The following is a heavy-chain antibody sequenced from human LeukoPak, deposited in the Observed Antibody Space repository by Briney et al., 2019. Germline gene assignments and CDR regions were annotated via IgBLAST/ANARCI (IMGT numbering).Heavy chain of an antibody. J-gene: IGHJ3*02. CDR3: ARDGTFDI. CDR2: INPNSGDT. CDR1: GYTFTGYY. V-gene: IGHV1-2*02. Sequence: ASVRVSCKASGYTFTGYYIHWLRQAPGQGLEWMGWINPNSGDTNSAQKLQGRVTMTRDTSMNTAYMDLNRLTSDDTAVYYCARDGTFDIWGQGTMVTVSS.